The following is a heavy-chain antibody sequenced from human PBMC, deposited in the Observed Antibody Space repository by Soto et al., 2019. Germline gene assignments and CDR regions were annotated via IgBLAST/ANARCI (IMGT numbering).Heavy chain of an antibody. D-gene: IGHD5-18*01. CDR3: ARGLRGYSYGRLDY. J-gene: IGHJ4*02. CDR2: INHSGST. CDR1: GGSFSGYY. V-gene: IGHV4-34*01. Sequence: PSETLSLTCAVYGGSFSGYYWSWIRQPPGKGLEWIGEINHSGSTNYNPSLKSRVTISVDTSKNQFSLKLSSVTAADTAVYYCARGLRGYSYGRLDYWGQGTLVTVSS.